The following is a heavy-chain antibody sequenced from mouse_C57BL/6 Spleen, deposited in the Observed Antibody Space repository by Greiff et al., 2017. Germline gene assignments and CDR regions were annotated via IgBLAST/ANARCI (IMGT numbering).Heavy chain of an antibody. CDR3: AREGNSPFDY. CDR1: GYTFTDYY. J-gene: IGHJ2*01. V-gene: IGHV1-26*01. CDR2: INPNNGGT. D-gene: IGHD2-1*01. Sequence: EVQLQQSGPELVKPGASVKISCKASGYTFTDYYMNWVKQSHGKSLEWIGDINPNNGGTSYNQKFKGKATLTVDKSSSTAYMELRSLTSEDASVYYCAREGNSPFDYWGQGTTLTVSS.